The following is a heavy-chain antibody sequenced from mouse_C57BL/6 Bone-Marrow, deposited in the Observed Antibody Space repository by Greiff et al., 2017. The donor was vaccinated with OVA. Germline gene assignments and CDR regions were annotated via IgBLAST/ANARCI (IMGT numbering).Heavy chain of an antibody. CDR3: ARGDYYGSSPFAY. J-gene: IGHJ3*01. Sequence: EVKVVESGGDLVKPGGSLKLSCAASGFTFSSYGMSWVRQTPDKRLEWVATISSGGSYNYYPDSVKGRFTISRDNAKNTLYLQMSSLKSEDTAMYYCARGDYYGSSPFAYWGQGTLVTVSA. CDR1: GFTFSSYG. D-gene: IGHD1-1*01. CDR2: ISSGGSYN. V-gene: IGHV5-6*01.